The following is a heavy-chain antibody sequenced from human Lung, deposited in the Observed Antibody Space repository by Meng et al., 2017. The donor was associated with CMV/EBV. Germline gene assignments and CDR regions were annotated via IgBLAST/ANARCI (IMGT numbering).Heavy chain of an antibody. CDR3: AKGKWGGYYYYYGMDV. CDR2: IYSGDDST. V-gene: IGHV3-23*03. Sequence: ESLKISCAASGFTFSTFAMSWVRQAPGKGLQWVSVIYSGDDSTYYADSVKGRFTISRDNSKNMLYLQMNSLRAEDSAVYFCAKGKWGGYYYYYGMDVWGRGTXVTVSS. D-gene: IGHD1-26*01. J-gene: IGHJ6*02. CDR1: GFTFSTFA.